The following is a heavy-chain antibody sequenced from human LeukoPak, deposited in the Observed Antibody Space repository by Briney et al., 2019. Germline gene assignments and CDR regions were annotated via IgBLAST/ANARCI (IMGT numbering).Heavy chain of an antibody. Sequence: TGGSLRLSCAASGFTFSSYSMNWVRQAPGKGLEWVSSIRSRSSDIYYGDSVKGRFTISRDNAKNYMYLQMNSLRAEDTAVYYCARGSSTPGEYYFDYWGQGTLVTVSS. CDR1: GFTFSSYS. V-gene: IGHV3-21*01. D-gene: IGHD2-2*01. CDR2: IRSRSSDI. J-gene: IGHJ4*02. CDR3: ARGSSTPGEYYFDY.